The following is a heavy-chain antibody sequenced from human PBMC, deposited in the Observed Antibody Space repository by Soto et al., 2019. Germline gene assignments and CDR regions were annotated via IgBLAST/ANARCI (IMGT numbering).Heavy chain of an antibody. V-gene: IGHV1-18*01. CDR3: AREGITIFGVVIPDYFDY. CDR2: ISASNGNT. J-gene: IGHJ4*02. Sequence: ASVKVSCKASGYTFTSYGFSWVRQAPGQGLEWMGWISASNGNTNYAQKLQGRVTMTTDTSTSTAYMELRSLRSDDTAVYYCAREGITIFGVVIPDYFDYWGQGTLVTVSS. D-gene: IGHD3-3*01. CDR1: GYTFTSYG.